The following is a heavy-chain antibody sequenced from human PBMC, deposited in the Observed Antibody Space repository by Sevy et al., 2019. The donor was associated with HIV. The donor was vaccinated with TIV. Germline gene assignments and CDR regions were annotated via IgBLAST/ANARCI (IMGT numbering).Heavy chain of an antibody. D-gene: IGHD1-26*01. CDR2: IKGDGSDK. V-gene: IGHV3-7*01. J-gene: IGHJ4*02. Sequence: GGSLRLSCAASGFTFSVYWMNWVRQAPGKGLEWVANIKGDGSDKHYVDSVEGRFTISRDNGKNLLYLQMNSRRVEDTAVYYCAHETSGRFDSWGQGTLVTVSS. CDR1: GFTFSVYW. CDR3: AHETSGRFDS.